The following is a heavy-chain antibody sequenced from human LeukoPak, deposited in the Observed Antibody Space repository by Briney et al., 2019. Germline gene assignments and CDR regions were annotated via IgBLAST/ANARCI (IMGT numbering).Heavy chain of an antibody. CDR2: IIPILGIA. D-gene: IGHD3-22*01. V-gene: IGHV1-69*04. CDR3: AREGYYDSSGTADY. J-gene: IGHJ4*02. Sequence: ASVKVSFTASGGTFSSYAISWVRQAPGQGLEWMGRIIPILGIANYAQKFQGRVTITADKSTSTAYMELSSLRSEDTAVYYCAREGYYDSSGTADYWGQGTLVTVSS. CDR1: GGTFSSYA.